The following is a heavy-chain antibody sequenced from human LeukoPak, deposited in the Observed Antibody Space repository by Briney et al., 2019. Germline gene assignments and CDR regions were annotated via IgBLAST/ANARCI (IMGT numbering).Heavy chain of an antibody. Sequence: SETLSLTCGVSGGSISGTNWCSWVRQPPGQGLEWIGEISLTGQTNYNPSLNGRVTMSLDKSSNQLSLNLTSVTAADTATYYCSRESGAFCPFGYWGQGTLVIVSS. V-gene: IGHV4/OR15-8*02. CDR3: SRESGAFCPFGY. D-gene: IGHD1-26*01. CDR2: ISLTGQT. CDR1: GGSISGTNW. J-gene: IGHJ4*02.